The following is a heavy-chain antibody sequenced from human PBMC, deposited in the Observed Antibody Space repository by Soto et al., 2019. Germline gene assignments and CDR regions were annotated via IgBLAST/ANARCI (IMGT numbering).Heavy chain of an antibody. CDR2: IWYDGSNK. V-gene: IGHV3-33*01. D-gene: IGHD2-21*01. Sequence: QVQLVESGGGVVQPGRSLRLSCAASGFTFSLYGMHWVRQAPGKGLEWVALIWYDGSNKYYADSVKGRFTISRDNSKNMLYLQMGSVRPEDMAVYFCARDFCGGWCDPHPGGFDYWGQGALVTVSS. CDR3: ARDFCGGWCDPHPGGFDY. J-gene: IGHJ4*02. CDR1: GFTFSLYG.